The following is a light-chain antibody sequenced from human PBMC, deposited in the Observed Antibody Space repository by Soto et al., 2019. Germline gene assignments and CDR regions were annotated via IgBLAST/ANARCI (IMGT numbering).Light chain of an antibody. CDR1: SSNIGADYA. CDR3: QSYDTSLSAYV. J-gene: IGLJ1*01. V-gene: IGLV1-40*01. Sequence: QSALTQPPSVSGAPGQMVTISCTGSSSNIGADYAVHWYQQLPGTAPKLLIYGNSNRPSGVPDRFSGSKSGTSASLAITGLQAEDEAEYYCQSYDTSLSAYVFGTGTKVTVL. CDR2: GNS.